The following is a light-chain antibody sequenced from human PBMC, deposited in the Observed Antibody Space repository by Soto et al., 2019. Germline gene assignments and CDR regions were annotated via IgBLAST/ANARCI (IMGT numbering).Light chain of an antibody. CDR2: KAS. Sequence: DIQMTQSPSTLSASVGDRVIITCRASQTVGKYLAWYQQRPGKAPKGLISKASSLESGAPSRFSGSGSGTEFTLTISCLQPEDFGTYYCQQYYSYPWTFGRGTKV. CDR1: QTVGKY. V-gene: IGKV1-5*03. CDR3: QQYYSYPWT. J-gene: IGKJ1*01.